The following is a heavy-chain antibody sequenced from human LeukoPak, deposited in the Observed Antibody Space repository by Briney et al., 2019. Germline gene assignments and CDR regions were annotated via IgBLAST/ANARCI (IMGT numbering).Heavy chain of an antibody. J-gene: IGHJ3*02. CDR1: GFTFSSNW. Sequence: PAGSLTLSCAVSGFTFSSNWMSWVRQAQAKGMEWEANIKQDGSEKYYLDSVKGRFTMSRDNAKNSLYLQMNSLRAEDTAVYYCARDCRIFGSSTAFVIWGQGSMVTVSS. D-gene: IGHD3-3*01. V-gene: IGHV3-7*01. CDR3: ARDCRIFGSSTAFVI. CDR2: IKQDGSEK.